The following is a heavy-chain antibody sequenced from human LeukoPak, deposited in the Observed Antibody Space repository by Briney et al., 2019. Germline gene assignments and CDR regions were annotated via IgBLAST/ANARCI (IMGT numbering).Heavy chain of an antibody. J-gene: IGHJ4*02. Sequence: GTSLRLSCAASGFIFTTYGFHWVRQAPGKGLEWVAVIWSDGSHKFYTDSVKGRFTISRDNSENTLYLQMSSLRAEDTALYYCTRGRTTYYDYWGQGTLVTVSS. CDR2: IWSDGSHK. CDR3: TRGRTTYYDY. CDR1: GFIFTTYG. V-gene: IGHV3-33*08. D-gene: IGHD1-7*01.